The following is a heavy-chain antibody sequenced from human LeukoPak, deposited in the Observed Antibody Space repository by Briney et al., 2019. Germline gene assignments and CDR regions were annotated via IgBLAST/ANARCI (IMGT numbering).Heavy chain of an antibody. D-gene: IGHD2-2*01. CDR1: GFTFSDYY. Sequence: GGSLRLSCAASGFTFSDYYMSWIRQAPGKGLEWVSYISSSGSTIYYADSVKGRFTISRDNAKNSLYLQMNSLGAEDTAVYYCARERSTSSRNWFDPWGQGTLVTVSS. J-gene: IGHJ5*02. V-gene: IGHV3-11*01. CDR2: ISSSGSTI. CDR3: ARERSTSSRNWFDP.